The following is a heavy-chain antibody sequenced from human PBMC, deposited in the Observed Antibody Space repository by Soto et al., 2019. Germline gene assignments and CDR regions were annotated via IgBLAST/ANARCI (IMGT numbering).Heavy chain of an antibody. Sequence: QGQLVQSGAEVKKPGASVKVSCKASGYTFTSYGISWVRQAPGQGLEWMGWISAKKGNTKYAQKCHGRVTMTTDTSTSTAYMELRSLRSDDTAVYYCAREILSPDFYFHGMDVWGQGTTVTVSS. CDR3: AREILSPDFYFHGMDV. CDR1: GYTFTSYG. J-gene: IGHJ6*02. CDR2: ISAKKGNT. D-gene: IGHD2-15*01. V-gene: IGHV1-18*04.